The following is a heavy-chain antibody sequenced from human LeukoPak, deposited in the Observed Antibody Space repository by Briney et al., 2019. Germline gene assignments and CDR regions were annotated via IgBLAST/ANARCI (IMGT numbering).Heavy chain of an antibody. CDR1: GFTFSSYA. J-gene: IGHJ6*02. V-gene: IGHV3-66*01. CDR3: ASFSSSWSMASGMDV. CDR2: IYSGGST. Sequence: GGSLRLSCAASGFTFSSYAMSWVRQAPGKGLEWVSVIYSGGSTYYADSVKGRFTISRDNSKNTLYLQMNSLRAEDTAVYYCASFSSSWSMASGMDVWGQGTTVTVSS. D-gene: IGHD6-13*01.